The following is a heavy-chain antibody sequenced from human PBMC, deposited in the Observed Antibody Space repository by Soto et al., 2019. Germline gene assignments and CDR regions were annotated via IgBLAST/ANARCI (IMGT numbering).Heavy chain of an antibody. Sequence: SETLSLTCTVSGGSISSGGYYWSWIRQHPGKGLEWIGYIYYSGSTYYNPSLKSRVTISVDASKNQFSLKLSSVTAADTAVYYCARDSLTGYYRGLLDYGMDVWGQGTTVTVSS. V-gene: IGHV4-31*03. CDR3: ARDSLTGYYRGLLDYGMDV. D-gene: IGHD3-9*01. CDR1: GGSISSGGYY. J-gene: IGHJ6*02. CDR2: IYYSGST.